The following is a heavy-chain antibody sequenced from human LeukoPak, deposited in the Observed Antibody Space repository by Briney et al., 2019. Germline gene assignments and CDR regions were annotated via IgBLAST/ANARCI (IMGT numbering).Heavy chain of an antibody. CDR3: AKSTPVEVDY. Sequence: PSETLSLTCAVSGYSISSGYYWGWIRQPPGKGLEWIGSIYYSGSTYYNPSLKSRVTISVDTSKNQFSLKLSSVTAADTAVYYCAKSTPVEVDYWGQGALVTVSS. V-gene: IGHV4-38-2*01. J-gene: IGHJ4*02. CDR2: IYYSGST. CDR1: GYSISSGYY.